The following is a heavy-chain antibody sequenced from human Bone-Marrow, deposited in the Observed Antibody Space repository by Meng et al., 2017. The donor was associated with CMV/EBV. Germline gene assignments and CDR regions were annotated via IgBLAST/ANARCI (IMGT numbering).Heavy chain of an antibody. CDR1: GFTVSSNY. Sequence: GESLKISCAASGFTVSSNYMSWLRQAPGKGLEWVSVIYSGGSTYYADSVKGRFTISRDNSKNTLYLQMNSLRAEDTAVYYCASRKRVEYSSSSPLDYWGQGTLVPVSS. V-gene: IGHV3-53*01. CDR3: ASRKRVEYSSSSPLDY. CDR2: IYSGGST. D-gene: IGHD6-6*01. J-gene: IGHJ4*02.